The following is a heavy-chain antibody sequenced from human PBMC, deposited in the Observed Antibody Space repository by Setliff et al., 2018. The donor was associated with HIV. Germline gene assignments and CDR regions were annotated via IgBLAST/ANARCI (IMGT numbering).Heavy chain of an antibody. J-gene: IGHJ4*02. CDR1: GYSFTSYW. CDR3: TRHILAYCAGDCYPLDY. Sequence: PGESLKISCKGSGYSFTSYWIAWVRQMPGKGLEWMGIIYPGDSHTRDSPSFQGQVTFSADKSISTAYLQWSSLKASDTAIYYCTRHILAYCAGDCYPLDYWGQGTLVTVSS. CDR2: IYPGDSHT. V-gene: IGHV5-51*01. D-gene: IGHD2-21*02.